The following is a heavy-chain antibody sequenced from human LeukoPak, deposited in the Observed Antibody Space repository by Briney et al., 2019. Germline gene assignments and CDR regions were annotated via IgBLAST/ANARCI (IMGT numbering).Heavy chain of an antibody. CDR1: GGSISSSSYY. CDR2: IYYSGST. CDR3: ARGLPSYGDYVDYYFYMDV. J-gene: IGHJ6*03. V-gene: IGHV4-39*01. D-gene: IGHD4-17*01. Sequence: PSETLSLTCTVSGGSISSSSYYWGWIRQPPGKGLEWIGSIYYSGSTYYNPSLKSRVTISVDTSKNQFSLKLSSVTAADTAVYYCARGLPSYGDYVDYYFYMDVWGKGTTVTVSS.